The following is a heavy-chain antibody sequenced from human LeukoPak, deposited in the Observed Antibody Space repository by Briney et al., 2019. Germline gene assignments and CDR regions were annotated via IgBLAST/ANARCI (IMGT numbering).Heavy chain of an antibody. D-gene: IGHD3-10*01. V-gene: IGHV5-51*01. CDR3: ARQTSYYGPGYDY. CDR1: GYSFASYW. J-gene: IGHJ4*02. CDR2: IYPGDSDT. Sequence: GESLKISCKGSGYSFASYWFAWMRQMPGKGLEWMETIYPGDSDTRYSPSFQGQVTISADKSISTAYLQWSSLKASDTAMYYCARQTSYYGPGYDYWGQGTLVTVSS.